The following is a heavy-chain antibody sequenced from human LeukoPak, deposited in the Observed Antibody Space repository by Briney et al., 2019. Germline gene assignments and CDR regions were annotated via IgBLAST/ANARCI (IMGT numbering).Heavy chain of an antibody. Sequence: GGSLRLSCAASGFIFSVYGMHWVRQAPGKGLEWVALMAADGSNIYYADSVKGRFTISRDNSKNTLFLHMNNLSAEDTAVYFCVKDQEPRFLQTTFDYWGQGTLVTVSS. CDR1: GFIFSVYG. CDR3: VKDQEPRFLQTTFDY. D-gene: IGHD3-3*01. J-gene: IGHJ4*02. V-gene: IGHV3-30*18. CDR2: MAADGSNI.